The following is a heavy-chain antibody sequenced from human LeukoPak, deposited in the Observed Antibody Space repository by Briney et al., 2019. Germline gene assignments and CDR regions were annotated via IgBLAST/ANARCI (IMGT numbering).Heavy chain of an antibody. CDR1: GGSISSSNW. D-gene: IGHD6-13*01. CDR3: ARVIAAAGHYYYGMDV. Sequence: SETLSLTCAVSGGSISSSNWWSWVRQPPGKGLEWIGEIYHSGSTNYNPSLKSRVTISVDKSKNQFSLKLSSVTAADTAVYYCARVIAAAGHYYYGMDVWGQGTTVTVSS. J-gene: IGHJ6*02. V-gene: IGHV4-4*02. CDR2: IYHSGST.